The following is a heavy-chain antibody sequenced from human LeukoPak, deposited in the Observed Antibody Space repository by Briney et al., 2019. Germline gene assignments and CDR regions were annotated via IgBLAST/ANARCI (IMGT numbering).Heavy chain of an antibody. J-gene: IGHJ6*02. CDR1: GYTFTSYG. CDR3: ARVTGDFWSGYPWYYYGMDV. CDR2: ISAYNGNT. Sequence: ASVKVSCKASGYTFTSYGISWVRRAPGQGLEWMGWISAYNGNTNYAQKLQGRVTMTTDTSTSTAYMELRSLRSDDTAVYYCARVTGDFWSGYPWYYYGMDVWGQGTTVTVSS. V-gene: IGHV1-18*01. D-gene: IGHD3-3*01.